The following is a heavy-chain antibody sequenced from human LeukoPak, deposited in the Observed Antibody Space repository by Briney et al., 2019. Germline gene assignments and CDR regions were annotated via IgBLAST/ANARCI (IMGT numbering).Heavy chain of an antibody. CDR3: AKSGGADSKYLYYYYYMDV. Sequence: PSETLSLTCTVSGGSISSYYWSWIRQPPGKGLEWIGYIYYSGSTNYNPSLKSRVTISVDTSKNQFSLKLSSVTAADTAVYYCAKSGGADSKYLYYYYYMDVWGKGTTVTVSS. CDR2: IYYSGST. D-gene: IGHD4-11*01. V-gene: IGHV4-59*01. J-gene: IGHJ6*03. CDR1: GGSISSYY.